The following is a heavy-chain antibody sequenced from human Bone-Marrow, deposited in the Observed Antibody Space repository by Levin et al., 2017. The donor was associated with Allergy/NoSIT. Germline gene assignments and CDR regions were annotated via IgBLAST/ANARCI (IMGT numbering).Heavy chain of an antibody. Sequence: GESLKISCKASGYTFTGYYMHWVRQAPGQGLEWMGWINPNSGGTNYAQKFQGRVTMTRDTSISTAYMELSRLRSDDTAVYYCARDDSASFNYYYYGMDVWGQGTTVTVSS. V-gene: IGHV1-2*02. J-gene: IGHJ6*02. CDR1: GYTFTGYY. CDR2: INPNSGGT. D-gene: IGHD2-2*01. CDR3: ARDDSASFNYYYYGMDV.